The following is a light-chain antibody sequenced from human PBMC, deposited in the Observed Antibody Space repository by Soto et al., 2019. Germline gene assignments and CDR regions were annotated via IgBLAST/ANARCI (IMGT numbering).Light chain of an antibody. J-gene: IGLJ2*01. CDR1: SNDIGTYNY. V-gene: IGLV2-8*01. CDR3: SSYAGTNIIL. Sequence: QSALTQPPSASGSPGQSVTISCTGGSNDIGTYNYVSWYQRHPGKAPKLMIYEVNKRPSGVPDRFSGSKSGNTASLTVSGLQTDDEADYYCSSYAGTNIILFGGGTQLPVL. CDR2: EVN.